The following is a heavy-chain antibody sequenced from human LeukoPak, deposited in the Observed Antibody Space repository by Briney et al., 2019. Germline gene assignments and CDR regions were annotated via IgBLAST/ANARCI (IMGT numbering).Heavy chain of an antibody. CDR1: GFSFSNYF. J-gene: IGHJ4*02. CDR2: ITNSGRST. V-gene: IGHV3-11*04. CDR3: AREASGNYHVFDS. Sequence: GGSLRLSCEASGFSFSNYFMSWIRQAPGKGLEWVSYITNSGRSTNYADAVKGRFTISRDNAKKSIYLEMTDLRAEDTGVYYCAREASGNYHVFDSWGQGTLVTASS. D-gene: IGHD1-26*01.